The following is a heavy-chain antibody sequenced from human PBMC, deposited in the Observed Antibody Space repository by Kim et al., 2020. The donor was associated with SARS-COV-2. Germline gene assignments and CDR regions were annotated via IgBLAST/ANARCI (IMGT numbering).Heavy chain of an antibody. Sequence: ASVKVSCKASGYTFTSYGISWVRQAPGQGLEWMGWISAYNGNTNYAQKLQGRVTMTTDTSTSTAYMELRSLISDDTAVYYCAREMSSHITNFGVVIYPTPSFHYWAQGTLVSVSS. V-gene: IGHV1-18*01. CDR1: GYTFTSYG. CDR2: ISAYNGNT. CDR3: AREMSSHITNFGVVIYPTPSFHY. J-gene: IGHJ4*02. D-gene: IGHD3-3*01.